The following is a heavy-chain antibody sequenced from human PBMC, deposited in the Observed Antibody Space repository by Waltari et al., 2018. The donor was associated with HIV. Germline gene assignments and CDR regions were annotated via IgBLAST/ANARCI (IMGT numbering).Heavy chain of an antibody. CDR1: GFAVRSNY. Sequence: DVKLVESGGGLVPPGGSLRLSCADSGFAVRSNYMSWVRQVPGKGLNGVSVIYRAGAIYYTDSGKGRFIVSRETSKNVVYLQMNSLGVEDTAVYFCARDRGGNFWSAHKPAFLDYWGQGTLVSVSS. CDR3: ARDRGGNFWSAHKPAFLDY. V-gene: IGHV3-66*01. CDR2: IYRAGAI. J-gene: IGHJ4*02. D-gene: IGHD3-3*01.